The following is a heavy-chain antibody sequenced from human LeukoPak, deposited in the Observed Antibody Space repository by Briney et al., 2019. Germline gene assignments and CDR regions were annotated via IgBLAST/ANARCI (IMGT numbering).Heavy chain of an antibody. Sequence: SETLSLTCTVSGGSISRKNYYWGWLRQPPGKGLEWIGSLYYSGSTYYNPSLKSRVTISVDTSKNQFSLKLSSVTAADAAVYYCAEGLYSSSQFDSWGQGTLVTASS. CDR3: AEGLYSSSQFDS. V-gene: IGHV4-39*01. CDR2: LYYSGST. CDR1: GGSISRKNYY. J-gene: IGHJ4*02. D-gene: IGHD6-6*01.